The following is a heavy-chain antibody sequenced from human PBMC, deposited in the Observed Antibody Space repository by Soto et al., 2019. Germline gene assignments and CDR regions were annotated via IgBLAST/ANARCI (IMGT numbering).Heavy chain of an antibody. J-gene: IGHJ4*02. Sequence: PGGSLRLSCAASGFTFSSYAMSWVRQAPGKGLEWVSAISGSGGSTYYADSVKGRFTISRDNSKNTLYLQMNSLRAEDTAVYYCAKFKMGLSYEVAASWYFDYWGQGTLVTVSS. CDR1: GFTFSSYA. CDR2: ISGSGGST. D-gene: IGHD6-19*01. V-gene: IGHV3-23*01. CDR3: AKFKMGLSYEVAASWYFDY.